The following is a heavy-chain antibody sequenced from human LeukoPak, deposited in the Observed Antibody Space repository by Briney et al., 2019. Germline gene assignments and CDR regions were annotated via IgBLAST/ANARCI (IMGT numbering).Heavy chain of an antibody. CDR2: VSGSGTST. CDR3: AKRGYYDSSASYAPFHY. J-gene: IGHJ4*02. CDR1: GFTFSNYG. V-gene: IGHV3-23*01. Sequence: GGSLRLSCAASGFTFSNYGMSWVRQAPGKGLEWVSAVSGSGTSTHYADSVKGRFTISRDNSKNTVYVQMISLRAEDTAVYYCAKRGYYDSSASYAPFHYWGQGTLVTVSS. D-gene: IGHD3-22*01.